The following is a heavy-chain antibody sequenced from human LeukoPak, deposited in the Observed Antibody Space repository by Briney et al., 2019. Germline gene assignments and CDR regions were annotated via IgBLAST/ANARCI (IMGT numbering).Heavy chain of an antibody. V-gene: IGHV3-74*01. CDR2: INSDGSWT. J-gene: IGHJ4*02. Sequence: GGSLRLSCAASGNYWMHWVRQVPGKGLVWVSHINSDGSWTSYADSVKGRFTISRDSTKNSLYLQMNSLRAEDTAVFYCARDQYDTWSRRGNFDSWGQGTLVIVSS. CDR1: GNYW. D-gene: IGHD3-3*01. CDR3: ARDQYDTWSRRGNFDS.